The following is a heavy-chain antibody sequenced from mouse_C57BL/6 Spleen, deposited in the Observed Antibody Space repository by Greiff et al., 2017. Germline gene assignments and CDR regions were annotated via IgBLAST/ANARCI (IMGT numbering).Heavy chain of an antibody. CDR3: ARNRHYYGSSPYAMDY. Sequence: QVQLQQPGAELVKPGASVKMSCKASGYTFTSYWITWVKQRPGQGLEWIGDIYPGSGSTNYNEKFKSKATLTVDTSSSTAYMQLSSLTSEDSAVYYCARNRHYYGSSPYAMDYWGQGTSVTVSS. D-gene: IGHD1-1*01. J-gene: IGHJ4*01. CDR2: IYPGSGST. CDR1: GYTFTSYW. V-gene: IGHV1-55*01.